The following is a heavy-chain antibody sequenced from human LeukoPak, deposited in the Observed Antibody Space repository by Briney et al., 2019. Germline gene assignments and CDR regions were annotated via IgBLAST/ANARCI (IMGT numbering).Heavy chain of an antibody. CDR3: AREPYTVYSGYDSRTFDY. CDR1: GGSISSSSYY. J-gene: IGHJ4*02. V-gene: IGHV4-39*07. D-gene: IGHD5-12*01. Sequence: PSETLSLTCTVSGGSISSSSYYWGRIRQPPGKGLEWIGSIYYSGSTYYNPSLKSRVTISVGTSKNQFSLKLSSVTAADTAVYCCAREPYTVYSGYDSRTFDYWGQGTLVTVSS. CDR2: IYYSGST.